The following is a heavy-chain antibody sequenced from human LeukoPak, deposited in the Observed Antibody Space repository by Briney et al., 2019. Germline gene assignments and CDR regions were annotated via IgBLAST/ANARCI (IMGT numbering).Heavy chain of an antibody. J-gene: IGHJ6*03. V-gene: IGHV4-59*12. CDR2: IYYSGST. D-gene: IGHD1-26*01. CDR1: GGSISSYY. CDR3: ARRLGGSYFPSPPRGYMDV. Sequence: SETLSLTCTVSGGSISSYYWSWIRQPPGKGLEWIGYIYYSGSTNYNPSLKSRVTISVDTSKNQFSLKLSSVTAADTAVYYCARRLGGSYFPSPPRGYMDVWGKGTTVTVSS.